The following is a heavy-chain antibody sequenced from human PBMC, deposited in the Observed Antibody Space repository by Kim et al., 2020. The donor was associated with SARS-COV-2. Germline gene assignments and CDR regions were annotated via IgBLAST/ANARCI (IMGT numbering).Heavy chain of an antibody. Sequence: SETLSLTCTVSGGSISSSSYYWGWIRQPPGKGLEWIGSIYYSGSTYYNPSLKSRVTISVDTSKNQFSLKLSSVTAADTAVYYCARHQRPNVLLWFGHPNWFDPWGQGTLVTVSS. CDR2: IYYSGST. CDR1: GGSISSSSYY. J-gene: IGHJ5*02. D-gene: IGHD3-10*01. CDR3: ARHQRPNVLLWFGHPNWFDP. V-gene: IGHV4-39*01.